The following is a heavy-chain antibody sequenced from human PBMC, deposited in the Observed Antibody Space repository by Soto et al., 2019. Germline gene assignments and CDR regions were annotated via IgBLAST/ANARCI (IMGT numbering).Heavy chain of an antibody. J-gene: IGHJ4*02. CDR2: ISWNSGSI. CDR1: GFTFDDYA. Sequence: EVQLVESGGGLVQPGRSLRLSCAASGFTFDDYAMHWVRQAPGKGLEWVSGISWNSGSIGYADSVKGRFTISRDNSKNTLYLQMNSLRAEDTAVYYCAKVRRPYDMGYIIDDYWGQGTLVTVSS. CDR3: AKVRRPYDMGYIIDDY. V-gene: IGHV3-9*01. D-gene: IGHD3-22*01.